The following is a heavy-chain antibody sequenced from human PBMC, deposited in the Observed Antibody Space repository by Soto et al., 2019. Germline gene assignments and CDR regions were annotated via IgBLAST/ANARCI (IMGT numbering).Heavy chain of an antibody. CDR2: ISYDGSNK. CDR1: GFTFSSYA. V-gene: IGHV3-30-3*01. Sequence: QVQLVESGGSVVQPERSLRLSCAASGFTFSSYAIHWVRQAPGKGLEWVAVISYDGSNKYYADSVRGRFTISRDNSKNTLYLQMNSLRAEDSALYYCARERGWRDAFDIWGQGTMVTVSS. D-gene: IGHD6-19*01. J-gene: IGHJ3*02. CDR3: ARERGWRDAFDI.